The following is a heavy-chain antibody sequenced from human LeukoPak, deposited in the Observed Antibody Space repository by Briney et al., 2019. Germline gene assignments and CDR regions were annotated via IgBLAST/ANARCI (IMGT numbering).Heavy chain of an antibody. CDR2: IYYSGST. Sequence: PSETLSLTCTVSGGSISSYYWSWIRQPPGKGLEWIGYIYYSGSTNYNPSLKSRVTISVDTSKNQFSLKLSSVPAADTAVYYCARVVVGATYFDYWGQGTLVTVSS. V-gene: IGHV4-59*01. CDR1: GGSISSYY. J-gene: IGHJ4*02. CDR3: ARVVVGATYFDY. D-gene: IGHD1-26*01.